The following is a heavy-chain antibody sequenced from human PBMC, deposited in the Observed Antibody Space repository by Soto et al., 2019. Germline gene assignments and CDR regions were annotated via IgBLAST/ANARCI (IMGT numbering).Heavy chain of an antibody. CDR3: ANAFTYYYDSSGYYYFDY. D-gene: IGHD3-22*01. CDR1: GFTFSSYA. V-gene: IGHV3-23*01. Sequence: GGSLRLSCAASGFTFSSYAMSWVRQAPGKGLEWVSAISGSGGSTYYADSVKGRFTISRDNSKNTLYLQMHSLRAEDTAVYYCANAFTYYYDSSGYYYFDYWGQGTLVTVSS. J-gene: IGHJ4*02. CDR2: ISGSGGST.